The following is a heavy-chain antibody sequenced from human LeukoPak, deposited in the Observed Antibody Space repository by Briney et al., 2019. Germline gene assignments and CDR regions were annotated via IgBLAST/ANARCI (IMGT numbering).Heavy chain of an antibody. D-gene: IGHD6-13*01. J-gene: IGHJ4*02. V-gene: IGHV3-21*01. CDR2: ISSSSSYI. CDR1: GFTFSSYS. CDR3: ARSAAAGTFFDY. Sequence: GGSLRLSCAASGFTFSSYSMNWVRQAPGKGLEWVSSISSSSSYIYYADSVKGRFTISRDNAKNSLYLQMNSLRAEDTAVYYCARSAAAGTFFDYWGQGTLVTVSS.